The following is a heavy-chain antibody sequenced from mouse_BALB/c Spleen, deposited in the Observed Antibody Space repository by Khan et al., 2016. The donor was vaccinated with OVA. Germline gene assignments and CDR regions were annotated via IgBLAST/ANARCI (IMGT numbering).Heavy chain of an antibody. Sequence: QVQLQQSGAELARPGASVTLSCKASGYTFTDYYINWMRQRTGRGLEWIGEIYPGSDNTYYNEKFKGKATLTADKSSSTAYMQLSRLTSEDSAVYFCAREWAAWFPYWGQGTLVTVSA. CDR3: AREWAAWFPY. CDR1: GYTFTDYY. J-gene: IGHJ3*01. CDR2: IYPGSDNT. V-gene: IGHV1-77*01.